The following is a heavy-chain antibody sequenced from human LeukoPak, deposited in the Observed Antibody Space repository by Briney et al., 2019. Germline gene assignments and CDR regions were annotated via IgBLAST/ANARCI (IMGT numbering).Heavy chain of an antibody. CDR2: INHSGST. V-gene: IGHV4-34*01. Sequence: PSETLSLTCAVYGGSFSGYYWSWIRQPPGKGLEWIGEINHSGSTNYNPSLKSRVTISVDTSKNQFSLKLSSVTAADTAVYYCAGSKVRGVIIPSFDYWGQGTLVTVSS. CDR1: GGSFSGYY. J-gene: IGHJ4*02. CDR3: AGSKVRGVIIPSFDY. D-gene: IGHD3-10*01.